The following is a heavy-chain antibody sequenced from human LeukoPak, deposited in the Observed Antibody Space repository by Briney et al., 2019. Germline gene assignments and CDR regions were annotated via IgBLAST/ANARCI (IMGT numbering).Heavy chain of an antibody. CDR3: AKGSGWYV. J-gene: IGHJ4*02. CDR2: ISGSGGST. CDR1: GFTFSSST. D-gene: IGHD6-19*01. V-gene: IGHV3-23*01. Sequence: GGSLRLSCAASGFTFSSSTMSWVRQAPGKGLEWVSVISGSGGSTDYADSVKGRFTISRDNSKNTLYLQINSLRAEDTAVYYCAKGSGWYVWGQGTVVSVSS.